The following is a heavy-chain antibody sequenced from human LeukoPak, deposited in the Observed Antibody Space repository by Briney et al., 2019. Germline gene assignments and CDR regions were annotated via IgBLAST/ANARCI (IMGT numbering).Heavy chain of an antibody. CDR1: GYTFTGYY. V-gene: IGHV1-2*06. D-gene: IGHD6-19*01. J-gene: IGHJ1*01. CDR2: INPNSGGT. CDR3: ARPEVQWLGQYEYFQH. Sequence: ASVKVSCKASGYTFTGYYMHWVRQAPGQGLEWMGRINPNSGGTNCAQKFQGRVTMTRDTSISTAYMELSRLRSDDTAVYYCARPEVQWLGQYEYFQHWGQGTLVTVSS.